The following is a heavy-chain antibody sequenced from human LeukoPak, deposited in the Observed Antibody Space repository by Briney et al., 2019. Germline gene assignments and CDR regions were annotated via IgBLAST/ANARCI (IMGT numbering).Heavy chain of an antibody. CDR3: ARRQDYGDPDAFDI. CDR1: GYTFTNYW. Sequence: GESLKTSCRGSGYTFTNYWIARVRQMLGKGLEWMGIIYPADSDTRYSPSFQGQVTISADRSISTAYLQWSSLKASDTAMYYCARRQDYGDPDAFDIWGQGTMVTVSS. D-gene: IGHD4-17*01. V-gene: IGHV5-51*01. J-gene: IGHJ3*02. CDR2: IYPADSDT.